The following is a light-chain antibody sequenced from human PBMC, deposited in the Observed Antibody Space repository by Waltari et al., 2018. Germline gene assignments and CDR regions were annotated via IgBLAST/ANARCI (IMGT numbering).Light chain of an antibody. CDR3: QQYDSYPIT. Sequence: DIQRTQSPSLVSASVGDRNNITCRASQGISNYLAWFQQIPGRAPKSLMFAASSLQNGVPSRFSGSGYGTEFTLTIANLQPDDFAVYYCQQYDSYPITFGQGTRLDIK. V-gene: IGKV1-16*01. CDR1: QGISNY. J-gene: IGKJ5*01. CDR2: AAS.